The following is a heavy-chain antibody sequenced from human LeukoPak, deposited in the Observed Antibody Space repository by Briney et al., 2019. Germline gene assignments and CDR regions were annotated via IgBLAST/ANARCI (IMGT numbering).Heavy chain of an antibody. Sequence: GGSLRLSCAASGFTFSDYDMHWVRQATGEGLEWVSAIGTAGDTYYTGSVKGRFSISRENAKNSLYLQMNSLRAGDTAVYYCARVAKERVGGVYYFDYWGQGTLVTVSS. V-gene: IGHV3-13*01. CDR1: GFTFSDYD. CDR2: IGTAGDT. D-gene: IGHD1-1*01. J-gene: IGHJ4*02. CDR3: ARVAKERVGGVYYFDY.